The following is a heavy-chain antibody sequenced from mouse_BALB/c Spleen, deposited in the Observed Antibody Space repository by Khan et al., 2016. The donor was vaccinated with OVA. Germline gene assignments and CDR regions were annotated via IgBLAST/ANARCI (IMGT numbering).Heavy chain of an antibody. CDR3: ARSGTTVVAYWYFDV. Sequence: EVQLQESGPDLVKPSQSLSLTCTVTGYSITSGYSWYWIRQFPGNKLEWMGYIYYSGKTNYNPSLKSRISITRDTSKNQFFLQLNSVTTEDTATYYCARSGTTVVAYWYFDVWGTGTTVTVSS. D-gene: IGHD1-1*01. CDR2: IYYSGKT. CDR1: GYSITSGYS. J-gene: IGHJ1*03. V-gene: IGHV3-1*02.